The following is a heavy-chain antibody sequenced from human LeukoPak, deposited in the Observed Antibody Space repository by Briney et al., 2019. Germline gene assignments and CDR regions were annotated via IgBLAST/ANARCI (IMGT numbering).Heavy chain of an antibody. V-gene: IGHV1-2*02. D-gene: IGHD3-22*01. Sequence: ASVKVSCKASGYTFTGYYMHWVRQAPGQGPEWMGWINPNSGGTNYAQKFQGRVTMTRDTSISTAFMELSRLRSDDTAVYYCAREYYDSSGYPGDYWGQGTLVTVSS. CDR2: INPNSGGT. J-gene: IGHJ4*02. CDR1: GYTFTGYY. CDR3: AREYYDSSGYPGDY.